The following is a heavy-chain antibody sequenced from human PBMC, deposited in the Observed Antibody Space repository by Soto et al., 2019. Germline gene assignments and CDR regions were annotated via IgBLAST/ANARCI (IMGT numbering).Heavy chain of an antibody. Sequence: EVQLLESGGGLVQPGGSLRLSCAASGFTFSSYAMNWVRQAPGKGLEWVSTISGSGTNTYYADSVKGRFTISRDNSKTTLYLQMNSLRAEDTAVYYCAKGSYGDYDPDYWGQGTLITVSS. V-gene: IGHV3-23*01. J-gene: IGHJ4*02. D-gene: IGHD4-17*01. CDR2: ISGSGTNT. CDR1: GFTFSSYA. CDR3: AKGSYGDYDPDY.